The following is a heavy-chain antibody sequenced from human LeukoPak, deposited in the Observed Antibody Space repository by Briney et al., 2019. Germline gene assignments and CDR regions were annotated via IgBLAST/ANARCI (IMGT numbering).Heavy chain of an antibody. CDR1: GFTFSSYA. D-gene: IGHD3-22*01. V-gene: IGHV3-23*01. CDR2: ISGSGGST. Sequence: PGGSLRLSCAASGFTFSSYAMSWVRQAPGKGLEWVSAISGSGGSTYYADSVKGRFTISRDNSKNTLYLQMNSLRAEDTAVYYCAKVDSYYYDSSGYYPWGQGTLVTVSS. CDR3: AKVDSYYYDSSGYYP. J-gene: IGHJ5*02.